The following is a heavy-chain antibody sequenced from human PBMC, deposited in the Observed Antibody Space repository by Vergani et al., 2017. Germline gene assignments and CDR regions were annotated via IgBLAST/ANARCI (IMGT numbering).Heavy chain of an antibody. CDR2: IYPGDSDT. CDR3: ARPGYCSSTSCYVDDAFDI. J-gene: IGHJ3*02. V-gene: IGHV5-51*01. D-gene: IGHD2-2*01. CDR1: GYSFTSYW. Sequence: EVQLVQSGAEVKKPGESLTISCKGSGYSFTSYWIGWVRQMPGKGLEWMGIIYPGDSDTRYSPSFQGQVTISADKSISTAYLQWSSLKASDTAMYYCARPGYCSSTSCYVDDAFDIWGQGTMVTVSS.